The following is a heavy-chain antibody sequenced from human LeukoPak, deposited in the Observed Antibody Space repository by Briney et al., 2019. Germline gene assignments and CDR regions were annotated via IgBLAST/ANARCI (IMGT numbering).Heavy chain of an antibody. CDR3: ARDHRDTIAVVRGLKRARYFDL. CDR2: IDYSENT. CDR1: GGSISSGGYS. D-gene: IGHD3-10*01. J-gene: IGHJ2*01. Sequence: ASQTLSLTCAVSGGSISSGGYSWGWVRQHPGKGLEWIGYIDYSENTYYNPSLMSRVTMSLDTPKNQFSLNLTSVTAADSAVYYCARDHRDTIAVVRGLKRARYFDLWGRGTLVTVSS. V-gene: IGHV4-31*11.